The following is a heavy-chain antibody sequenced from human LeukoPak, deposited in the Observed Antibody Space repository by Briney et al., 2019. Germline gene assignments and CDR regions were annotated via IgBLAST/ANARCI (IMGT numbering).Heavy chain of an antibody. D-gene: IGHD3-16*01. Sequence: GGCLRLSCAASGFTFSSYAMSCGRQAPGKGLEWVSAISGSGGSTYYADSVKGGFTSSRDNSKNTLYLQMNSLRAEDTAVYYCAKQFGYYFDYWGQGTLVTVSS. CDR3: AKQFGYYFDY. J-gene: IGHJ4*02. CDR2: ISGSGGST. V-gene: IGHV3-23*01. CDR1: GFTFSSYA.